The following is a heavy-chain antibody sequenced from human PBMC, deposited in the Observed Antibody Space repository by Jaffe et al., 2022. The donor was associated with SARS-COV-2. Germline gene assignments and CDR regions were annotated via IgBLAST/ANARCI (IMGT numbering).Heavy chain of an antibody. CDR2: INPKSGGT. CDR1: GYTFSDFY. D-gene: IGHD6-13*01. CDR3: ARERVAAANDDAFDI. J-gene: IGHJ3*02. Sequence: QVQLVQSGAEMKKPGASVKLSCKASGYTFSDFYIHCVRQAPGQGLEWMGWINPKSGGTKYAEKFQGRVTMTRDTSISTAYMELSSLRSDDTAKYFCARERVAAANDDAFDIWGQGTVVTVSS. V-gene: IGHV1-2*02.